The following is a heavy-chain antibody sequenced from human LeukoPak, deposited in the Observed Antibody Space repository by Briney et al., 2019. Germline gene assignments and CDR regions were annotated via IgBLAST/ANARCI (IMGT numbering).Heavy chain of an antibody. CDR1: GYTFTSYG. V-gene: IGHV1-18*01. CDR3: ARDLWAGCSSTSCYEMDV. J-gene: IGHJ6*02. CDR2: ISAYNGNT. D-gene: IGHD2-2*01. Sequence: ASVKVSCKASGYTFTSYGISWVRQAPGQGLEWMGWISAYNGNTNYAQELQGRVTMTTDTSTSTAYMELRSLRSDDTAVYYCARDLWAGCSSTSCYEMDVWGQGTTVTVSS.